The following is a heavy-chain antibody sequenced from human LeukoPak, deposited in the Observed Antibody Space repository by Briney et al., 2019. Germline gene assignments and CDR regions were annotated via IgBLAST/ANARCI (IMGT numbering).Heavy chain of an antibody. Sequence: GGSLTLSCGASGFTFSHYGMHWVRQAPGKGLGWVAVVWDNGINKFYADSVKGRFTISRDNSKHTVSLHMNSLRAEDTAVYYCVKEPAPYSLGDAWGKGTTVTVSS. CDR2: VWDNGINK. CDR3: VKEPAPYSLGDA. D-gene: IGHD5-18*01. CDR1: GFTFSHYG. V-gene: IGHV3-33*06. J-gene: IGHJ6*04.